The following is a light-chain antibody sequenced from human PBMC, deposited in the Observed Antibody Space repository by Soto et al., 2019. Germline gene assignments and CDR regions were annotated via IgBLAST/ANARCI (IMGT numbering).Light chain of an antibody. CDR1: STNVGVNP. V-gene: IGLV1-44*01. Sequence: QSVLTQPHSTSGTPGQRVTISCSGSSTNVGVNPVNWYQQFPGTAPRLLIYTNDQRPSGVPGRFSGSKSGTTASLDISGLQSDDEADYYCAAWDDSLYGQVFGGGTKLTVL. J-gene: IGLJ2*01. CDR3: AAWDDSLYGQV. CDR2: TND.